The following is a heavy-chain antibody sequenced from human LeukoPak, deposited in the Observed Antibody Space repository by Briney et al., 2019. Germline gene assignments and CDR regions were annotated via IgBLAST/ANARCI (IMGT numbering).Heavy chain of an antibody. V-gene: IGHV3-7*01. CDR2: INQGGSVK. CDR3: ARFGYSGWNLEY. Sequence: GGSLRLSCAASGISFRDFWMTWVRQAPGKGLEWVANINQGGSVKYYVDSVKGRFTISRDDAKSSLYAQMNSLRDEDTAVYYCARFGYSGWNLEYWGQGTLVTVSS. J-gene: IGHJ4*02. CDR1: GISFRDFW. D-gene: IGHD5-12*01.